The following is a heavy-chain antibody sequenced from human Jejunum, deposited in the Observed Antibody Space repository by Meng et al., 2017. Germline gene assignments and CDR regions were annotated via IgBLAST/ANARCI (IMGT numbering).Heavy chain of an antibody. J-gene: IGHJ4*02. V-gene: IGHV3-74*01. CDR2: INPDGSKS. D-gene: IGHD3-16*01. CDR1: GFTFSSYW. Sequence: GESLKISCAASGFTFSSYWMHWVRQTPGKGLGWVSRINPDGSKSNNADSVKGRFTVSRDNSKNTLYLQMNSLRAEDTAMYYCARDMMDLGQGTLVTVSS. CDR3: ARDMMD.